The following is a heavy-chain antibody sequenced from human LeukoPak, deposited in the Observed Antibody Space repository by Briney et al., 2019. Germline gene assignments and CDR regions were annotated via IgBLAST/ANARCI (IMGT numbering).Heavy chain of an antibody. D-gene: IGHD3-10*01. CDR3: AKGMYYYGSGSYYAGVDY. CDR1: GFTFDDYA. J-gene: IGHJ4*02. V-gene: IGHV3-9*01. Sequence: GGSLRLSCAASGFTFDDYAMHWVRQAPGKGLEWVSGISWNSGSIGYADSVKGRFTISRDNAKNSLYLQMNSLRAEDTALYYCAKGMYYYGSGSYYAGVDYWGQGTLVTVSS. CDR2: ISWNSGSI.